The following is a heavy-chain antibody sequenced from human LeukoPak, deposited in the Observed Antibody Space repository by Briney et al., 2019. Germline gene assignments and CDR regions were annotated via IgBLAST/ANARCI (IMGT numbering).Heavy chain of an antibody. V-gene: IGHV3-48*03. CDR1: GFSFTNYA. CDR3: ASGVTIFGVVRFDY. Sequence: GGSLRLSCAASGFSFTNYAMHWVRQAPGKGLGWVSYISSSGSTIYYADSVKGRFTISRYNAKNSLYLQMNSLRAEDTAVYYCASGVTIFGVVRFDYWGQGTLVTVSS. CDR2: ISSSGSTI. D-gene: IGHD3-3*01. J-gene: IGHJ4*02.